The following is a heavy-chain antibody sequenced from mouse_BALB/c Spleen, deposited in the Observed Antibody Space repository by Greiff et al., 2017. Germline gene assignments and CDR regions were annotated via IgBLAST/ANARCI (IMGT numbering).Heavy chain of an antibody. V-gene: IGHV5-6*01. D-gene: IGHD2-4*01. CDR2: ISSGGSYT. J-gene: IGHJ2*01. CDR3: ARSGDHDYDVDY. Sequence: EVQGVESGGDLVKPGGSLKLSCAASGFTFSSYGMSWVRQTPDKRLEWVATISSGGSYTYYADTVKGRFTISRDNPKNTLFLQMTSLRSEDTAMYYCARSGDHDYDVDYWGQGTTLTVSS. CDR1: GFTFSSYG.